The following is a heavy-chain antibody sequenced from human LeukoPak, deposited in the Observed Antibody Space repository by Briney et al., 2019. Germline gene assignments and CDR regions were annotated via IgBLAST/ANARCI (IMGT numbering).Heavy chain of an antibody. CDR3: AREYSTGFDP. CDR1: GFTFSNYE. V-gene: IGHV3-69-1*01. D-gene: IGHD2-15*01. CDR2: IVGSSST. J-gene: IGHJ5*02. Sequence: GGSLRLSCAASGFTFSNYEMNWVRQAPGKGLEWVSSIVGSSSTYYADSLKGRFTISRDNAKNSLYLQMNSLRAEDTAVYYCAREYSTGFDPWGRGTLVTVSS.